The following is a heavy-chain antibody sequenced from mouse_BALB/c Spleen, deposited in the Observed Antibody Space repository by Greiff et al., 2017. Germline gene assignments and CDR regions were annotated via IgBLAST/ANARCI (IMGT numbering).Heavy chain of an antibody. J-gene: IGHJ4*01. CDR3: ARGPNYYGSRPYYAMDY. D-gene: IGHD1-1*01. V-gene: IGHV5-6-5*01. Sequence: EVQGVESGGGLVKPGGSLKLSCAASGFTFSSYAMSWVRQTPEKRLEWVASISSGGSTYYPDSVKGRFTISRDNARNILYLQMSSLRSEDTAMYYCARGPNYYGSRPYYAMDYWGQGTSVTVSS. CDR2: ISSGGST. CDR1: GFTFSSYA.